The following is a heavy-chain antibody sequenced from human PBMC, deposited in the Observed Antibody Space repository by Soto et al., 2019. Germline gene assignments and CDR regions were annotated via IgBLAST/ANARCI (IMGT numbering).Heavy chain of an antibody. CDR1: GYIIKNYW. V-gene: IGHV5-51*01. Sequence: EVQLVQSGTVVKQPGESLKISCKASGYIIKNYWIGWVRQMPGQGLEWMGIIFPDDSDTRYSPSFQGHVTSSVDKSISTAYVQWRSLKASDSAIYYCFRGGVTSRTFDYWGQGTLVAVSS. J-gene: IGHJ4*02. CDR2: IFPDDSDT. CDR3: FRGGVTSRTFDY. D-gene: IGHD3-16*01.